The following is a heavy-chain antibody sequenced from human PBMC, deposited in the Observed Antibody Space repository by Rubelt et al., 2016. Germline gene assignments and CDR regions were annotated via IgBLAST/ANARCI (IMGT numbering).Heavy chain of an antibody. V-gene: IGHV4-4*02. CDR1: GGSISSSNW. J-gene: IGHJ3*02. CDR3: ARDMGALSAFDI. D-gene: IGHD1-26*01. Sequence: QVQLQESGPGLVKPSGTLSLTCAVSGGSISSSNWWSWVRQHTGKGLEWIGEIYHGGSTNYNPSLKSGVTISGDKSKKQCSLKLSSVTAADTAVDYCARDMGALSAFDIWGQGTMVTVSS. CDR2: IYHGGST.